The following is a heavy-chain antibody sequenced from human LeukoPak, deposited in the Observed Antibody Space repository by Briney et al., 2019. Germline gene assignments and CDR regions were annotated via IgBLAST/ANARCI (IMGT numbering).Heavy chain of an antibody. J-gene: IGHJ6*02. CDR2: ISYDGSNK. Sequence: GGSLRLSCAASGFTFSSYAMHWVRQAPGKGLEWVAVISYDGSNKYYADSVKGRFTISRDNSKNTLYLQMNSLRAEDTAVYYCARENKDYGDSLGYYYYGMDVWGQGTTVTVSS. V-gene: IGHV3-30-3*01. CDR3: ARENKDYGDSLGYYYYGMDV. CDR1: GFTFSSYA. D-gene: IGHD4-17*01.